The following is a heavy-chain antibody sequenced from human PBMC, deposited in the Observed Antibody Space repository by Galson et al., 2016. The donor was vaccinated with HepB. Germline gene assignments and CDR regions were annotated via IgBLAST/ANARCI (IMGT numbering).Heavy chain of an antibody. J-gene: IGHJ4*01. CDR2: LTPIFHGE. Sequence: SVKVSCKASGGRFRSFSFTWVRQAPGQGLEWMGGLTPIFHGENGALKFQGKVAITADDSTSTVFMELNSLRYDDAAVYYCATDGGYCSSTSCLDYWGQGTPVTVSS. V-gene: IGHV1-69*13. CDR1: GGRFRSFS. D-gene: IGHD2-2*01. CDR3: ATDGGYCSSTSCLDY.